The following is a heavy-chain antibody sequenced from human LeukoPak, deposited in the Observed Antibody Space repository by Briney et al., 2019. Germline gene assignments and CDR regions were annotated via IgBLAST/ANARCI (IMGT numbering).Heavy chain of an antibody. CDR2: ISSTSSYI. CDR3: ARGVAAASYYLDY. CDR1: GFTFSNYA. Sequence: PGGSLRLSCAASGFTFSNYAMNWVRQAPGKGLEWVSSISSTSSYIYCADSVKGRFTISRDNAKNSLFLQMNSLRVEDTAVYYCARGVAAASYYLDYWGQGTLVTVSS. D-gene: IGHD6-13*01. J-gene: IGHJ4*02. V-gene: IGHV3-21*01.